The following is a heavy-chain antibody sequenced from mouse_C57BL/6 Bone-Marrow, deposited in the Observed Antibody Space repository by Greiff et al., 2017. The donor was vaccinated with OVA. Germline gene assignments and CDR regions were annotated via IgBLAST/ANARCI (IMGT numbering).Heavy chain of an antibody. V-gene: IGHV1-64*01. Sequence: QVQLQQPGAELVKPGASVKLSCKASGYTFTSYWMHWVKQRPGQGLEWIGMIHPNSGSTNYNEKFKSKATLTVDKSSSTAYMQLSSLTSEDSAVYYCAPDGYLAWLAYWGQGTLVTVSA. CDR2: IHPNSGST. CDR1: GYTFTSYW. J-gene: IGHJ3*01. CDR3: APDGYLAWLAY. D-gene: IGHD2-3*01.